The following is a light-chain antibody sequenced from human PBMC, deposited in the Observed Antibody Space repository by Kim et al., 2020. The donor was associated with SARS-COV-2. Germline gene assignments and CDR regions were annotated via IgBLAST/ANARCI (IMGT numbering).Light chain of an antibody. CDR1: SSNIGSNY. CDR2: SNN. Sequence: QRVTISCAGSSSNIGSNYVYWYQQLPGTAPKLLIYSNNQRPSGVPDRFSGSKSGTSASLAISGLRSEDEADYYCAAWDDSLSGNVVFGGGTQLTVL. J-gene: IGLJ2*01. CDR3: AAWDDSLSGNVV. V-gene: IGLV1-47*02.